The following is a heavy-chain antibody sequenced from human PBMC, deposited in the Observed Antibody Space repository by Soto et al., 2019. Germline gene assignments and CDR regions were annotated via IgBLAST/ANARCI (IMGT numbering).Heavy chain of an antibody. CDR3: ARDRGGSSTSSPFDY. Sequence: SVKVSCKASGGTFSSYTISWVRQAPGQGLEWMGRIIPILGIANYAQKFQGRVTITADKSTSTAYMELSSLRSEDTAVYYCARDRGGSSTSSPFDYWGQGTLVTVSS. D-gene: IGHD2-2*01. CDR1: GGTFSSYT. CDR2: IIPILGIA. J-gene: IGHJ4*02. V-gene: IGHV1-69*04.